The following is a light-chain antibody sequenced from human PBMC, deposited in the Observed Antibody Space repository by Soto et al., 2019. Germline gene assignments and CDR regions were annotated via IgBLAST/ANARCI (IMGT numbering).Light chain of an antibody. CDR2: AAS. CDR1: QTVSIY. Sequence: DIQMTQSPSSLSASVGDIVTITCRASQTVSIYLNWYQQKPGKAPKLLIYAASSLQSGVPSRFSGSGSGTDFTLTISSLQPDDFATYSCQQTYSTPWTFGKGTNVEIK. V-gene: IGKV1-39*01. J-gene: IGKJ1*01. CDR3: QQTYSTPWT.